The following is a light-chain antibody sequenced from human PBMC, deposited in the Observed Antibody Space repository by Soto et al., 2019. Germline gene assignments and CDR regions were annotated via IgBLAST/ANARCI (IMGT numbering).Light chain of an antibody. Sequence: QSALTQPASVSGSPGQSINISCTGTSSDVGGYNYVSWYQHHPGKAPKLMIYEVSNRPSGVSNRFSGSNSGNTASLTISGLQAEDEADYYCSSYTSSRTFYVFGTGTKRTVL. V-gene: IGLV2-14*01. CDR3: SSYTSSRTFYV. J-gene: IGLJ1*01. CDR1: SSDVGGYNY. CDR2: EVS.